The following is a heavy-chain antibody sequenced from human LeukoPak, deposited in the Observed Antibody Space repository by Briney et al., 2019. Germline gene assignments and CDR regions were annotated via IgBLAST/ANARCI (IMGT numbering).Heavy chain of an antibody. CDR3: ARAEHYYYDTSAYHTVSPREFDP. Sequence: GGSLRLSCAAPGFTFSSYSMNWVRQAPGKGLEWVSSISSSSIYIYYADSVKGRFTISRDNAKNSLYLQMNSLRAEDTAVYYCARAEHYYYDTSAYHTVSPREFDPWGQGTLVTVSS. V-gene: IGHV3-21*01. J-gene: IGHJ5*02. D-gene: IGHD3-22*01. CDR2: ISSSSIYI. CDR1: GFTFSSYS.